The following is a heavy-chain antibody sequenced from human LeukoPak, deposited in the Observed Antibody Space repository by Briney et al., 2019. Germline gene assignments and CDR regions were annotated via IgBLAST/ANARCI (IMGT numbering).Heavy chain of an antibody. CDR2: ISSSSSTI. D-gene: IGHD3-22*01. CDR3: ARDPGIPKNTYYYDSSGGGLDY. J-gene: IGHJ4*02. CDR1: GFTFSSYS. V-gene: IGHV3-48*01. Sequence: PGGSLRLSCAASGFTFSSYSMNWVRQAPGKGLEWVSYISSSSSTIYYADSVKGRFTISRDNAKNSLYLQMNSLRAEDTAVYYCARDPGIPKNTYYYDSSGGGLDYWGQGTLVTVSS.